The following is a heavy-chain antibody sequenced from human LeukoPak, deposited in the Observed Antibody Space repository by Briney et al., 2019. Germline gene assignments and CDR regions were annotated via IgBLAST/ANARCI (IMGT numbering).Heavy chain of an antibody. CDR3: ARHSETNSNLLWFDP. CDR2: IYDSGNT. D-gene: IGHD2-8*01. CDR1: GGSISSYY. J-gene: IGHJ5*02. Sequence: PSETLSLTCTVSGGSISSYYWMWIRQPPGKGLEWIGYIYDSGNTKYNSSLKSRVTISVDTSKNQFSLKLSSVTAADTAVYYCARHSETNSNLLWFDPWGQGTLVTVSS. V-gene: IGHV4-59*08.